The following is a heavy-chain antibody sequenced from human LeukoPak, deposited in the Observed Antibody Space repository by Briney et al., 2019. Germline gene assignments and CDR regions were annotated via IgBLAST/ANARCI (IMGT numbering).Heavy chain of an antibody. CDR3: ARSPNYKGYFDY. D-gene: IGHD3-10*01. CDR1: GFTFSRYE. V-gene: IGHV3-48*03. Sequence: PGGSLRLSCAASGFTFSRYEMNWVRQAPGKGLEWLSYISSFSSTIYYADSVMGRFTISRDNAKNSLYLQMNSLRAEDTAVYYCARSPNYKGYFDYWGQGTLVTVSS. J-gene: IGHJ4*02. CDR2: ISSFSSTI.